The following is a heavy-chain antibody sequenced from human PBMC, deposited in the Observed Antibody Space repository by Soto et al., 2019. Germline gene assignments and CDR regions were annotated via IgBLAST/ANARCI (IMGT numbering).Heavy chain of an antibody. CDR3: ARLLGSSWYYYYYGMDV. V-gene: IGHV5-51*01. D-gene: IGHD6-13*01. CDR1: VYSFTSYW. CDR2: IYPGDSDT. Sequence: GESLKISCKGSVYSFTSYWIGWVRQMPRKGLEWMGIIYPGDSDTRYSPSFQGQVTISADKSISTAYLQWSSLKASDTAMYYCARLLGSSWYYYYYGMDVWGQGTTVTVSS. J-gene: IGHJ6*02.